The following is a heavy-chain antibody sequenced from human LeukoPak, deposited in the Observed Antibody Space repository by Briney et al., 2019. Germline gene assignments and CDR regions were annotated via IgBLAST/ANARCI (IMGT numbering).Heavy chain of an antibody. V-gene: IGHV4-39*01. J-gene: IGHJ5*02. CDR2: IYYSGST. D-gene: IGHD2-21*02. CDR3: ARRAKKSVIGGDYNWFDP. CDR1: GGSLSRDSYY. Sequence: PSETLSLTCTVSGGSLSRDSYYWGWIRQPPGKGPEWIGSIYYSGSTYYNPSLKSRVTISVDTSKNQFSLKLRSVTAADTAVYYCARRAKKSVIGGDYNWFDPWGQGTLVTVSS.